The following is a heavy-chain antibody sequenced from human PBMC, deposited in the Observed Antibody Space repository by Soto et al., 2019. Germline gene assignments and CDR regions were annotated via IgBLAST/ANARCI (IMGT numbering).Heavy chain of an antibody. CDR1: GFTFSGYG. J-gene: IGHJ4*02. Sequence: PGGSLRLSCAASGFTFSGYGMHWVRQAPGKGLEWVAITRHDGSNTYYADSGRGRFTISRDNSKKTLYLQMDSLRAEDTAVYYCARDGVGATTFFGYFDYWGQGTLVTVSS. D-gene: IGHD1-26*01. CDR3: ARDGVGATTFFGYFDY. V-gene: IGHV3-30*02. CDR2: TRHDGSNT.